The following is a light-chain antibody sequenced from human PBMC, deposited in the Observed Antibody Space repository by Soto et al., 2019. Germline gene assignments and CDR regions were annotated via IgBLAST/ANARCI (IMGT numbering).Light chain of an antibody. V-gene: IGKV3-20*01. J-gene: IGKJ1*01. Sequence: EIVLTQSPGTLSLTTGERATLSCMASQSVSSSYLAWYQQRPGQAPRLLIYGASNRATGIPDRFSGSGSGTDFTLTISRLEPEDFAVYYCQQYGSSPSWTFGQGTKVEIK. CDR1: QSVSSSY. CDR3: QQYGSSPSWT. CDR2: GAS.